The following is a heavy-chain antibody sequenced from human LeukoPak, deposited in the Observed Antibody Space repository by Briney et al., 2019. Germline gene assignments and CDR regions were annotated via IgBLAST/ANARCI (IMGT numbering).Heavy chain of an antibody. J-gene: IGHJ5*02. V-gene: IGHV4-39*07. CDR1: GGSISSSDYY. D-gene: IGHD3-3*01. CDR2: IYYTGTT. Sequence: PSETLSLTCTVSGGSISSSDYYWGWIRQPPVKGLEGIGRIYYTGTTYYKPSLKSRGTISVDRSKNQFSLQLTSVTAADTAVYYCARDRTVLEWLFNWFDPWGQGTLVTVS. CDR3: ARDRTVLEWLFNWFDP.